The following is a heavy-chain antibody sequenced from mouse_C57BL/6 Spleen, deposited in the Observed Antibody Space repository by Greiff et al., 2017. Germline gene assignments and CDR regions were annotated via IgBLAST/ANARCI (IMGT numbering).Heavy chain of an antibody. D-gene: IGHD1-1*01. V-gene: IGHV1-42*01. CDR3: ARYYGSSYDYAKDY. CDR1: GYSFTGYY. CDR2: INPSTGGT. Sequence: EVKLMESGPELVKPGASVKISCKASGYSFTGYYMNWVKQSPEKSLEWIGEINPSTGGTTYNQKFKAKATLTVDKSSSTAYMQLKSLTSEDSAVYYCARYYGSSYDYAKDYWGQGTSVTVSS. J-gene: IGHJ4*01.